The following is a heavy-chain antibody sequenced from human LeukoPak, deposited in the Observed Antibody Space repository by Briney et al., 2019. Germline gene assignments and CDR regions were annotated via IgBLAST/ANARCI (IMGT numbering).Heavy chain of an antibody. CDR2: IYQRGSP. V-gene: IGHV4-4*02. Sequence: PSGTLSLTCGVSGGSISSDNWWSWIRQPPGKGLEWIGEIYQRGSPNYNPSLKSRVTISVDKSKNQFSLKLSSVSAADTAVYYCASRRYYDSTCYFPYWGQGTLVTVSS. J-gene: IGHJ4*02. CDR3: ASRRYYDSTCYFPY. D-gene: IGHD3-22*01. CDR1: GGSISSDNW.